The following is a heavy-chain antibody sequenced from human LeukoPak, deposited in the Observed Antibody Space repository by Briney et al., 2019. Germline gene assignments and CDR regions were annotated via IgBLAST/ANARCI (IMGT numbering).Heavy chain of an antibody. J-gene: IGHJ4*02. V-gene: IGHV3-21*01. Sequence: GGSLRLSCAASGFTFSSYSMNWVRQPPGRGLEGVSSISSSSSYIYYADSVKGRFTISRDNAKNSLYLQMNSLRAEDTAVYYCARYRYYDFWSGYSNYFDYWGQGTLVTVSS. CDR3: ARYRYYDFWSGYSNYFDY. D-gene: IGHD3-3*01. CDR2: ISSSSSYI. CDR1: GFTFSSYS.